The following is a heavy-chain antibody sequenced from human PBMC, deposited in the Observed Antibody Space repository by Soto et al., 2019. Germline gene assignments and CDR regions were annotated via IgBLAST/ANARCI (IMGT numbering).Heavy chain of an antibody. CDR3: ARTKQASGYSSSSSLAY. Sequence: PGESLKISCKGFGFTFTTYWIAWVRQMPGKGLEWMGIIYAGDSDTRYSPSFQGQVTISADKSINTAYLQWSSVKASDTAIYYCARTKQASGYSSSSSLAYWGQGTQVTVSS. D-gene: IGHD6-19*01. V-gene: IGHV5-51*01. CDR1: GFTFTTYW. J-gene: IGHJ4*02. CDR2: IYAGDSDT.